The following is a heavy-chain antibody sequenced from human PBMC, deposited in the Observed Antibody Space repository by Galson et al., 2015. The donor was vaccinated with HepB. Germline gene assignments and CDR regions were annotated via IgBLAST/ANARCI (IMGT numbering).Heavy chain of an antibody. CDR3: AREIGYCSSTSCHASFDY. CDR2: ISSTSSNI. Sequence: SLRLSCAASGFTFSSYSMNWVRQAPGKGLEWVSYISSTSSNIYYADSVKGRFTISRDNAKNSLYLQMNSLRDEDTAVYYCAREIGYCSSTSCHASFDYWGQGTLVTVSS. CDR1: GFTFSSYS. V-gene: IGHV3-48*02. D-gene: IGHD2-2*01. J-gene: IGHJ4*02.